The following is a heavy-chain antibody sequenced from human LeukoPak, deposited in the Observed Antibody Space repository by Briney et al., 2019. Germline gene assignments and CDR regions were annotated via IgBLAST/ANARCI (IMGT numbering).Heavy chain of an antibody. CDR1: GFTFSSYG. CDR2: ISGSGGST. CDR3: AKVRFGVTARYYFDY. V-gene: IGHV3-23*01. Sequence: GGSLRLSCAASGFTFSSYGMSWVRQAPGKVLEWVSAISGSGGSTYYADSVKGRFTISRDNSKNTLYLQMDSLRAEDTAVYYCAKVRFGVTARYYFDYWGQGTLVTVSS. D-gene: IGHD3-10*01. J-gene: IGHJ4*02.